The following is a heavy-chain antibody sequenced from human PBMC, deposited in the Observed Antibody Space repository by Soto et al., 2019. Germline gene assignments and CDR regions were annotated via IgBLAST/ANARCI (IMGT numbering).Heavy chain of an antibody. J-gene: IGHJ1*01. D-gene: IGHD6-13*01. Sequence: SETLSLTCSVSGASISSFNWNWVRQPAGKGPEWVGRLNIAGTINYNPSLKSRITMSMDTSKNQISLHLRSVTAADTAIYYCSRDRGEYTSSWFWYFSHWGHGTLVTVSS. CDR1: GASISSFN. CDR3: SRDRGEYTSSWFWYFSH. CDR2: LNIAGTI. V-gene: IGHV4-4*07.